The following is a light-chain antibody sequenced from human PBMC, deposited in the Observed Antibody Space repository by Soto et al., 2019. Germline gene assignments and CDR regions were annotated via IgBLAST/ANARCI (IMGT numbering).Light chain of an antibody. V-gene: IGKV3-20*01. CDR1: QSVSSS. CDR3: QQYGSSPET. CDR2: GAS. J-gene: IGKJ1*01. Sequence: EIVMTQSPATLSVSPGETATLSCRASQSVSSSLAWYQQQPGQAPRLVIYGASTRATGIPARFSGSGSGTDFTLTISRLEPEDFAVYYCQQYGSSPETFGQGTKVDIK.